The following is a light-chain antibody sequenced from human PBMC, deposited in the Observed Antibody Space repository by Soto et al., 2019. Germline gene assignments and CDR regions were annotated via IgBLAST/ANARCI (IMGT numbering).Light chain of an antibody. V-gene: IGKV3-20*01. CDR3: QQYGSPVRT. CDR2: GAS. Sequence: EIVLTQSPGTLSLSPGDRASLSCRASQNIKSNYLAWYQQKFGQAPRLVIFGASNRATDTPERFSGSGSGTDITLNISRLEPEDFAVYCCQQYGSPVRTFGQGTKVEI. J-gene: IGKJ1*01. CDR1: QNIKSNY.